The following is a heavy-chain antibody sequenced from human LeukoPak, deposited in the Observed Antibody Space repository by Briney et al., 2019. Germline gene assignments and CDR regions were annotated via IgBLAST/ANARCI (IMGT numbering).Heavy chain of an antibody. CDR3: ARGEVVSGDLDY. J-gene: IGHJ4*02. CDR2: IYHSGST. CDR1: GGSISSYY. V-gene: IGHV4-59*12. Sequence: SETLSLTCTVSGGSISSYYWSWIRQPPGKGLEWVGYIYHSGSTYYNPSLKSRVTISVDRSKNQFSLKLSSVTAADTAVYYCARGEVVSGDLDYWGQGTLVTVSS. D-gene: IGHD7-27*01.